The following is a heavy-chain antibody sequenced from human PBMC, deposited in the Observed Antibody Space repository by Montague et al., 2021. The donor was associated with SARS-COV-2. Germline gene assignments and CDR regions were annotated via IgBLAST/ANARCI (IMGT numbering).Heavy chain of an antibody. D-gene: IGHD3-10*01. Sequence: SETLSLTCIVSGGSIRSHLWSWIRQSPGKGLEWIGYFDHAGTKKYNPSLKTRVTISGDTSKNQFSLRLTSVTTADTAIYYCARSGGAPMDWGQGSLVTVSS. CDR2: FDHAGTK. CDR3: ARSGGAPMD. CDR1: GGSIRSHL. V-gene: IGHV4-59*11. J-gene: IGHJ4*02.